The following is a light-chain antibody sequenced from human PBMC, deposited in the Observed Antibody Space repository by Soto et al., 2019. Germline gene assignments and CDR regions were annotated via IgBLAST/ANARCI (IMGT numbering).Light chain of an antibody. V-gene: IGKV1-33*01. CDR3: QQRSDWPPT. CDR1: QPISNS. CDR2: DAS. Sequence: DIQMTQSPSSLSASVGDRVTITCQASQPISNSLSWYQHKPGMAPNLLIYDASKLGTGVPSRFRGSGSGTDFSFTISSLQPEDIAVYYCQQRSDWPPTFGQGTKVEIK. J-gene: IGKJ1*01.